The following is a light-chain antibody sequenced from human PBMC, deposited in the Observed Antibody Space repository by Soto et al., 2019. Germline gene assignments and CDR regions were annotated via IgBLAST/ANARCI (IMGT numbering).Light chain of an antibody. V-gene: IGKV1-5*01. Sequence: DIQITQSPSTLSASVGDRVTITCRASQSISSSLAWYQQKPGKAPKLLIYDASNLESGVPSIFSGSGSGTEFTLTISSLPPDDFATYYCQQYSTYSTFGQGTRVEIK. CDR3: QQYSTYST. CDR1: QSISSS. J-gene: IGKJ1*01. CDR2: DAS.